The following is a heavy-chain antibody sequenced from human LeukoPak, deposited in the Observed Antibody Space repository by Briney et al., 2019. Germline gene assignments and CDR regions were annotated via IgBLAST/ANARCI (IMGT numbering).Heavy chain of an antibody. CDR2: IIPIFGTA. V-gene: IGHV1-69*13. D-gene: IGHD5-18*01. CDR3: ATGYSYGSGRAYFDY. Sequence: ASVKVSCKASGGTFSSYAISWVRQAPGQGLEWMGGIIPIFGTANYAQKFQGRVTITADESTSTAYMELSSLRSEDTAVYYCATGYSYGSGRAYFDYWGQGTLVTVSS. CDR1: GGTFSSYA. J-gene: IGHJ4*02.